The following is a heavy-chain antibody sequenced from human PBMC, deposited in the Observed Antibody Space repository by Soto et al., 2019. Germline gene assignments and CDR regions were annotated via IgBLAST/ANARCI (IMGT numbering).Heavy chain of an antibody. V-gene: IGHV1-3*01. J-gene: IGHJ5*02. CDR2: INAGNGNT. CDR1: GYTFTSYA. CDR3: ARDIGTSSRVFDP. D-gene: IGHD6-13*01. Sequence: GASVKVSCKASGYTFTSYAMHWVRQAPGQRLEWMGWINAGNGNTKYSQKFQGRVTITRDTSASTAYMELSSLRSDDTAVYYCARDIGTSSRVFDPWGQGTLVTVSS.